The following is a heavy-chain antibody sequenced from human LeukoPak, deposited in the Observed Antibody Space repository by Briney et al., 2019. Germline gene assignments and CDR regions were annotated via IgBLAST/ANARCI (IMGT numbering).Heavy chain of an antibody. CDR1: GVAISSYY. V-gene: IGHV4-59*01. Sequence: SETLSLTCTVSGVAISSYYWSWIRQPPGKGLEWIGYIYYSGSTNYNPSLKSRVTISVDTSKNQFSLKLSSVTAADTAVYYCARAPPYDYVWGSYRYTVYFDYWGQGTLVTVSS. CDR2: IYYSGST. D-gene: IGHD3-16*02. CDR3: ARAPPYDYVWGSYRYTVYFDY. J-gene: IGHJ4*02.